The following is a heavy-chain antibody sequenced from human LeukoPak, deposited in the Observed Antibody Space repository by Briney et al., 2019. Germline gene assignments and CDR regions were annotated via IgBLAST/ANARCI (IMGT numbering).Heavy chain of an antibody. Sequence: PSQTPSLTCTVSGGSISSGDYYWSWIRQPPGKGLEWIGYIYYSGSTYYNPSLKSRVTISVDTSKNQFSLKLSSVTAADTAVYYCAREEDDSSGYAHWGQGTLVTVSS. J-gene: IGHJ4*02. CDR1: GGSISSGDYY. CDR2: IYYSGST. D-gene: IGHD3-22*01. V-gene: IGHV4-30-4*01. CDR3: AREEDDSSGYAH.